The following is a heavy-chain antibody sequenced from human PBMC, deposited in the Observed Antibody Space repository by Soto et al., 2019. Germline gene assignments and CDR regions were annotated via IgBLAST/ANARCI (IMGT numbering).Heavy chain of an antibody. D-gene: IGHD2-2*01. CDR3: ARVGYCISTSPVCYYGMDV. CDR1: GYTFTSYD. J-gene: IGHJ6*02. Sequence: EASVKVSCKASGYTFTSYDINWVRQATGQGLEWMGRMNPNSGNTGYAQKFQGRVTMTRNTSIRTAYMELKSLRSDDTAVYFCARVGYCISTSPVCYYGMDVWGQGTTVTVSS. CDR2: MNPNSGNT. V-gene: IGHV1-8*01.